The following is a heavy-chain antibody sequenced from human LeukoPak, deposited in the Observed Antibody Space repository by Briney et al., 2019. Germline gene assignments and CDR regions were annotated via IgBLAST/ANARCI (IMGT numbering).Heavy chain of an antibody. CDR1: GGSISSYY. CDR3: ARDSGYCSSTSCRKYNWFDP. Sequence: SETLSLTCTVSGGSISSYYWSWIRQPAGKGLEWIGRIYTSGSTNYNPSLKSRVTMSVDTSKNQFSLKLSSVTAADTAVYYCARDSGYCSSTSCRKYNWFDPWGQGTLVTVSS. D-gene: IGHD2-2*01. CDR2: IYTSGST. J-gene: IGHJ5*02. V-gene: IGHV4-4*07.